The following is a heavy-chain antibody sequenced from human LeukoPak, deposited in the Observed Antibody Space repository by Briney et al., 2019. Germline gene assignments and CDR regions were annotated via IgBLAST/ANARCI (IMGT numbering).Heavy chain of an antibody. CDR2: INPNSGGT. CDR3: ARTFYGDYDGGDY. D-gene: IGHD4-17*01. J-gene: IGHJ4*02. V-gene: IGHV1-2*02. CDR1: GYTFTGYY. Sequence: ASVKVSCKASGYTFTGYYMHWVRQAPGQGLEWMGWINPNSGGTNYAQKFQGRVTMTRDTSISTAYMELSRPRSDDTAVYYCARTFYGDYDGGDYWGQGTLVTVSS.